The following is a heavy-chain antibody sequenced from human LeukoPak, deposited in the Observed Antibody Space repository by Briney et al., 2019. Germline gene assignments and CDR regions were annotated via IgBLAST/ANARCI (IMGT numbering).Heavy chain of an antibody. CDR2: INSDGSST. CDR3: ARDGQDIVVLPASDLGYYYMDV. D-gene: IGHD2-2*01. V-gene: IGHV3-74*01. J-gene: IGHJ6*03. CDR1: GFTFSSYW. Sequence: GGSLRLSCAASGFTFSSYWMHWVRQAPGKGLVWVSRINSDGSSTSYADSVKGRFTISRDNAKNTLYLQMNSLRAEDTAVYYCARDGQDIVVLPASDLGYYYMDVWGKGTTVTVSS.